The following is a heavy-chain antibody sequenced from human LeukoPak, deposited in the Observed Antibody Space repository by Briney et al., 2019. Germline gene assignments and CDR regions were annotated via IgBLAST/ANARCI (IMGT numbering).Heavy chain of an antibody. CDR1: GGTFSSYA. Sequence: ASVKVSCKASGGTFSSYAISWVRQAPGQGLEWMGGIIPIFGTANYAQKFQGRVTITADKSTSTAYMELSSLRSEDTAVYYCARGKAYCGGDCYDYWGQGTLVTVSS. CDR2: IIPIFGTA. D-gene: IGHD2-21*01. J-gene: IGHJ4*02. V-gene: IGHV1-69*06. CDR3: ARGKAYCGGDCYDY.